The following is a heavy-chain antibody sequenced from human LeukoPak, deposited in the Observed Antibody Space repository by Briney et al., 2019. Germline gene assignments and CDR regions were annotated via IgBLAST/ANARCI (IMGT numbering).Heavy chain of an antibody. CDR3: ARAGGDYDFDY. D-gene: IGHD4-17*01. CDR1: GGSFSGYY. J-gene: IGHJ4*02. Sequence: SETLSLTCAVYGGSFSGYYWSWIRQPAGKGLEWIGRIYTSGSTNYNPSLKSRVTMSVDTSKNQFSLKLSSVTAADTAVYYCARAGGDYDFDYWGQGTLVTVSS. CDR2: IYTSGST. V-gene: IGHV4-59*10.